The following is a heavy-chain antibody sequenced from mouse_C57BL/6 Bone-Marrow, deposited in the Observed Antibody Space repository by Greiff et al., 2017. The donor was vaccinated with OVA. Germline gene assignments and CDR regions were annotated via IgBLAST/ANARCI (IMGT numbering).Heavy chain of an antibody. CDR1: GFTFSSYG. CDR2: ISSGGSYT. D-gene: IGHD1-1*01. V-gene: IGHV5-6*01. J-gene: IGHJ2*01. Sequence: EVKVVESGGDLVKPGGSLKLSCAASGFTFSSYGMSWVRQTPDKRLAWVATISSGGSYTYYPDSVKGRFTISRDNAKNTLYLQMSSLKSEDTARYYCARHGDYGSFFDYWGQGTTLTVSS. CDR3: ARHGDYGSFFDY.